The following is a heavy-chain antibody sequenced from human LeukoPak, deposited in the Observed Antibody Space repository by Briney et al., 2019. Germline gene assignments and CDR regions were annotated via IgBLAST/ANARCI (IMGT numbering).Heavy chain of an antibody. CDR1: GFTFGSYW. Sequence: GGSLRLSCAASGFTFGSYWMSWVRQAPGKGLEWVANIKQDGSEKYYVDSVKGRFTISRDNAKNSLYLQMNSLRAEDTAVYYCARRSGGRPFDYWGQGTLVTVSS. CDR3: ARRSGGRPFDY. J-gene: IGHJ4*02. CDR2: IKQDGSEK. D-gene: IGHD2-15*01. V-gene: IGHV3-7*01.